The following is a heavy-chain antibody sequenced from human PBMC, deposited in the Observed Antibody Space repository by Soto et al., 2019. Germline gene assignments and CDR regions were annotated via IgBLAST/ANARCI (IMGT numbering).Heavy chain of an antibody. Sequence: EVQLVESGGGLVKHGGSLRLSCAASGFTFSSYSMNWVRQAPGKGLEWVSSISSSSSYIYYADSVKGRFTISRDNAKNSLYLQMNSLRAEDTAVYYCARESERGSSAGGGVDYWGQGTLVTVSS. V-gene: IGHV3-21*01. CDR1: GFTFSSYS. CDR2: ISSSSSYI. D-gene: IGHD6-6*01. CDR3: ARESERGSSAGGGVDY. J-gene: IGHJ4*02.